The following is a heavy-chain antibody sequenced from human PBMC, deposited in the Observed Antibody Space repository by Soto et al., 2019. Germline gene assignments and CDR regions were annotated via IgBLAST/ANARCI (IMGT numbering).Heavy chain of an antibody. J-gene: IGHJ5*02. CDR1: GFTFSGAW. CDR2: IKSKYDGGTT. Sequence: GGSLRLSCAASGFTFSGAWFNWVRQAPGKGLEWVGRIKSKYDGGTTDYADSVKGRFTISRDNAKNSLYLQMNSLRDEDTAVYYCAREGGSLNWFDPWGQGTLVTVSS. CDR3: AREGGSLNWFDP. V-gene: IGHV3-15*07. D-gene: IGHD1-26*01.